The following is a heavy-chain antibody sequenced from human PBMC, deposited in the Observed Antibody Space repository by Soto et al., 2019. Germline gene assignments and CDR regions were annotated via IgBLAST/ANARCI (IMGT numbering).Heavy chain of an antibody. CDR2: IIPIFGTA. Sequence: QVQLVQSGAEVKKPGSSVKVSCKASGGTFSSYAISWVRQAPGQGLEWMGGIIPIFGTANYAQKFQGRVTITADESTSTAYMELSSVRSEDTAVYYCARLYCSGGSCYSFESGYFDYWGQGTLITVSS. J-gene: IGHJ4*02. CDR1: GGTFSSYA. D-gene: IGHD2-15*01. V-gene: IGHV1-69*12. CDR3: ARLYCSGGSCYSFESGYFDY.